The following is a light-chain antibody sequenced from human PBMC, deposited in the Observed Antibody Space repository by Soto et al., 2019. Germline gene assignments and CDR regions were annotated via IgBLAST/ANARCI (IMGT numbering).Light chain of an antibody. CDR2: EVS. Sequence: QSALTQPASVCGSAGQSITISCTGTSSDIGSYNLVSWYQQYPGKAPKLIIYEVSERPSGVSDRFSGSKSGTTASLTISGLQPEDEADYYCCSYAGSRVFGGGTKLTVL. CDR1: SSDIGSYNL. CDR3: CSYAGSRV. J-gene: IGLJ2*01. V-gene: IGLV2-23*02.